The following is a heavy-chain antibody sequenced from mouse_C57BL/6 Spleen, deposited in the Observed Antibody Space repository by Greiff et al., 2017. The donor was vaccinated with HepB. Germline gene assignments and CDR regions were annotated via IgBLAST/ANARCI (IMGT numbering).Heavy chain of an antibody. J-gene: IGHJ2*01. CDR2: ISYDGSN. CDR3: ARSNWDRGDYFDY. D-gene: IGHD4-1*01. V-gene: IGHV3-6*01. Sequence: EVKLQESGPGLVKPSQSLSLTCSVTGYSITSGYYWNWIRQFPGNKLEWMGYISYDGSNNYNPSLKNRISITRDTSKNQFFLKLNSVTTEDTATYYCARSNWDRGDYFDYWGQGTTLTVSS. CDR1: GYSITSGYY.